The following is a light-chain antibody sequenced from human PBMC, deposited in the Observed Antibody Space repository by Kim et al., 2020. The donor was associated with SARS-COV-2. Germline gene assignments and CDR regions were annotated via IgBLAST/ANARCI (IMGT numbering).Light chain of an antibody. V-gene: IGKV3-20*01. CDR1: QRVSGNY. CDR2: GAS. J-gene: IGKJ2*01. CDR3: QQYGSSPYT. Sequence: WSPGERGTLSCRASQRVSGNYLAGYQQTPGQAPRLLIYGASNRATGIPDRFSGSGSGRDFTLIISRLEPEDFAVYYCQQYGSSPYTFGQGTKLEI.